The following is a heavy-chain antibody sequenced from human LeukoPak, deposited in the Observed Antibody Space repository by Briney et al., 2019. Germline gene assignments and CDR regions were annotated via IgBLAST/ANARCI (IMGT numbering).Heavy chain of an antibody. D-gene: IGHD1-26*01. CDR1: GYTFTSYD. V-gene: IGHV1-8*01. J-gene: IGHJ4*02. Sequence: GASVKVSCKASGYTFTSYDINWVRQATGQGLEWMGWMNPNSGNTGYAQKFQGRVTMTRNTSISTAYMELSSLRSDDTAVYYCARDSGSYGMENYWGQGTLVTVSS. CDR2: MNPNSGNT. CDR3: ARDSGSYGMENY.